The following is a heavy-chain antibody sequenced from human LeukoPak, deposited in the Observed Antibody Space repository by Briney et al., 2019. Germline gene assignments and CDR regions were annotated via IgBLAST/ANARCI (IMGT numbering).Heavy chain of an antibody. J-gene: IGHJ4*02. CDR3: ANHGGYSGYGADYFDY. V-gene: IGHV3-74*01. CDR1: GFTFSNYW. D-gene: IGHD5-12*01. Sequence: GGSLRLSCAASGFTFSNYWMHWVRQAPGKGLVWVSRIKGDGSHTIYAGSVKGRFSISRDNAKNTVYLQMNSLRDGDTAVYYCANHGGYSGYGADYFDYWGQGTLVTVSS. CDR2: IKGDGSHT.